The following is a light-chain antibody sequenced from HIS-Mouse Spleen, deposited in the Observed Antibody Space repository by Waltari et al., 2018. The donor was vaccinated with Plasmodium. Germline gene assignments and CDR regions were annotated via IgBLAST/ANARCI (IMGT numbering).Light chain of an antibody. CDR3: QQGDN. V-gene: IGKV1-39*01. J-gene: IGKJ2*01. Sequence: DSQMTQSPSSLSASVGARVTITCRASQSISSYLNWYQQKPGKAPKLLIYAASSLQSGVRSRFRGGGSGTDFTLTISSLQPDDVATYYCQQGDNFGQGTKLEIK. CDR2: AAS. CDR1: QSISSY.